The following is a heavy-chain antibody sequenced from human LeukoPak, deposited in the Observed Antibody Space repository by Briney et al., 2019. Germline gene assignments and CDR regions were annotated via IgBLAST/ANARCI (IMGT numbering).Heavy chain of an antibody. V-gene: IGHV3-66*01. J-gene: IGHJ6*02. CDR1: GVTFSSNY. Sequence: GGSLRLSCAASGVTFSSNYMSWVRQAPGKGLEWGSVIYSGGSTYYSGSVKGRFTISRDNSKNTLYLQMNSLRAEDTAVYYCARERHIYCSGGSCYPMDVWGQGTTVTVSS. D-gene: IGHD2-15*01. CDR3: ARERHIYCSGGSCYPMDV. CDR2: IYSGGST.